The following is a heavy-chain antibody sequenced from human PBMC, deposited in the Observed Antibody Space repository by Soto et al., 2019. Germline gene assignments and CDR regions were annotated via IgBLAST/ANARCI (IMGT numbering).Heavy chain of an antibody. V-gene: IGHV4-34*01. D-gene: IGHD3-22*01. J-gene: IGHJ4*02. CDR3: ARGPYSDSGGYYFF. Sequence: SETLSLTCAVSGGSMSGYCWTWIRQPPGKGLEWIGEINHSGSANYNPSLKSRVSISVDTPKTQFSLNLRSVTAADSAIYYCARGPYSDSGGYYFFWGQGTLVTVSS. CDR1: GGSMSGYC. CDR2: INHSGSA.